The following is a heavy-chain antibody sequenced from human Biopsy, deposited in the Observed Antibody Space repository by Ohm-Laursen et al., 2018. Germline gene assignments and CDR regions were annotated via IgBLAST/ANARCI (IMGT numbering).Heavy chain of an antibody. CDR2: IYYSWTT. J-gene: IGHJ4*02. V-gene: IGHV4-39*01. Sequence: VTLSLPCTVSGRSIRSPDHRWNWVRRAPGKGVGWVGNIYYSWTTFYNPSLSRRVTMDLDPSSNQFSLKLKSVTSADTAVYFCARAYFYGLGTSNYFFDSWGQGALVTVSS. CDR3: ARAYFYGLGTSNYFFDS. CDR1: GRSIRSPDHR. D-gene: IGHD3-10*01.